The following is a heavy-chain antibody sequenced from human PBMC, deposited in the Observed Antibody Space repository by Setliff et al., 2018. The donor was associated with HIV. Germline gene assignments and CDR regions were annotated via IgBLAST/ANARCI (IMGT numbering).Heavy chain of an antibody. CDR3: AREGAPRYDSSSYYMDV. D-gene: IGHD3-22*01. Sequence: PSETLSLTCTVSGGSISSGGYYWSWIRQHPGKGLEWIGYIFYSGSTYYNPSLKSRVTISVDTSKNQFSLKLNSVTAADTAVYYCAREGAPRYDSSSYYMDVWGKGTTVTVSS. CDR1: GGSISSGGYY. J-gene: IGHJ6*03. V-gene: IGHV4-31*02. CDR2: IFYSGST.